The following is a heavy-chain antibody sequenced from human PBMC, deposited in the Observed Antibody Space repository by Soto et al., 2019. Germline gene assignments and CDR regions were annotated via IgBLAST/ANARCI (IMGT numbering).Heavy chain of an antibody. CDR3: ARDLGLRANPEYFQH. CDR2: IIPIFGTA. CDR1: GGTFSSYA. D-gene: IGHD5-12*01. J-gene: IGHJ1*01. V-gene: IGHV1-69*01. Sequence: QVQLVQSGAEVKKPGSSVKVSCKASGGTFSSYAISWVRQAPGQGLEWLGGIIPIFGTANYAQKFQGRVTINADESTSTAYMELSSLRSEDTAVYYCARDLGLRANPEYFQHWGQGTLVTVSS.